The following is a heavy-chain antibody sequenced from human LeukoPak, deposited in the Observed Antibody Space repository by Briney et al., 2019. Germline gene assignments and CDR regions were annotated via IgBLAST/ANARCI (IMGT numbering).Heavy chain of an antibody. V-gene: IGHV1-2*02. D-gene: IGHD6-19*01. CDR2: INPNSGGT. CDR3: ARDSGSGGNLDY. CDR1: GYTFTGYY. J-gene: IGHJ4*02. Sequence: ASVKVSCKASGYTFTGYYMHWVRQAPGQGLEWMGWINPNSGGTNYAQKFQGRVTMTRETSISTAYMELSRLRSDDTAVYYCARDSGSGGNLDYWGQGTLVTVSS.